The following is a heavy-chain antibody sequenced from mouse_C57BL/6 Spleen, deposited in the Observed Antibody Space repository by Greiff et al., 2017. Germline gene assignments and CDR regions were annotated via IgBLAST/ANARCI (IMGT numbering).Heavy chain of an antibody. D-gene: IGHD1-1*01. V-gene: IGHV1-15*01. J-gene: IGHJ3*01. CDR3: TRDYGSRGFAY. CDR2: IDPETGGT. Sequence: QVQLQQSGAELVRPGASVTLSCKASGYTFTDYEMHWVKQTPVHGLEWIGAIDPETGGTAYNQKFTGKAILTADKSSSTASMELRSLTSEDSAVYYCTRDYGSRGFAYWGQGTLVTVSA. CDR1: GYTFTDYE.